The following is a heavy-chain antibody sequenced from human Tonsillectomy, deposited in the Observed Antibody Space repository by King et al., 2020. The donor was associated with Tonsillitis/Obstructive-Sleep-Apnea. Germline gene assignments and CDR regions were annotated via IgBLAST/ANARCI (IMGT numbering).Heavy chain of an antibody. Sequence: VQLVESGGGVVQPGRSLRLSCAASGFTFSSYGMHWVRQAPGKGLEWVAVIWYDGSNKYYADSVKGRFTISRDNSKNTLYLQMNSLRAEDTAVYYCARGITGTTLNYHYGMDVWGQGTTVTVSS. D-gene: IGHD1-7*01. V-gene: IGHV3-33*01. CDR1: GFTFSSYG. CDR3: ARGITGTTLNYHYGMDV. CDR2: IWYDGSNK. J-gene: IGHJ6*02.